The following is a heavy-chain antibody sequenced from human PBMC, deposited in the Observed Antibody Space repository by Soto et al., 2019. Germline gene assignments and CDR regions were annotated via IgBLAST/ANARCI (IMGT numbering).Heavy chain of an antibody. J-gene: IGHJ4*02. D-gene: IGHD5-18*01. Sequence: QVQLVQSGAEVKKPGSSVKVSCKASGGTFSSYAISWVRQAPAQGLECMGGIIPIFGTANYAQEFQGSVTITADESTSTAYMELSSLRSDDAAVYYCAASGARAMSYGGQVTLVTVSS. CDR3: AASGARAMSY. CDR1: GGTFSSYA. CDR2: IIPIFGTA. V-gene: IGHV1-69*01.